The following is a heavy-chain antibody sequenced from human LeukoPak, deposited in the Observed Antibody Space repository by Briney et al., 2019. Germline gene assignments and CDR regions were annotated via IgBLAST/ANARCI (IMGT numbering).Heavy chain of an antibody. V-gene: IGHV3-33*01. D-gene: IGHD6-19*01. CDR1: GYSFSRHG. Sequence: GGSLRLSCAVSGYSFSRHGMHWVRQAPGKGLEWVAAIWYDGSDKYYADSVKGRFTISRDNSKNMLYLQMDSLRAEDTALYYCARLWGAVSGYFDYWGQGTLVTVSS. CDR3: ARLWGAVSGYFDY. J-gene: IGHJ4*02. CDR2: IWYDGSDK.